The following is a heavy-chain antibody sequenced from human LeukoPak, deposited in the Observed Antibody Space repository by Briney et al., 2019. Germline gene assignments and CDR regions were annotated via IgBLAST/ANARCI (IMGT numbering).Heavy chain of an antibody. CDR1: GGSISSYY. D-gene: IGHD3-9*01. CDR2: IYYSGST. V-gene: IGHV4-59*01. Sequence: SETLSLTCTVSGGSISSYYWSWIRQPPGKGLEWIGYIYYSGSTNYNLSLKSRVTISVDMSKNQFSLKLSSVTAADTAVYYCARRAYDILTGYSLFDYWGQGTLVTVSS. J-gene: IGHJ4*02. CDR3: ARRAYDILTGYSLFDY.